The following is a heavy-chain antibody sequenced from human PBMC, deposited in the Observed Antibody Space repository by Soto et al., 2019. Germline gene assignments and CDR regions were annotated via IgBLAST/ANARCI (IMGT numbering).Heavy chain of an antibody. D-gene: IGHD5-18*01. CDR3: ANRDTSMVTRYYYGMDV. CDR2: ISGSGDRT. J-gene: IGHJ6*02. V-gene: IGHV3-23*01. CDR1: GFAFSSYD. Sequence: GGSLRLSCAASGFAFSSYDMSWVRQAPGKGLEWVSAISGSGDRTYYADSVRGRFTISRDNSKNTLYLQMNSLRAEDTAVYFCANRDTSMVTRYYYGMDVWGQGTTVNVSS.